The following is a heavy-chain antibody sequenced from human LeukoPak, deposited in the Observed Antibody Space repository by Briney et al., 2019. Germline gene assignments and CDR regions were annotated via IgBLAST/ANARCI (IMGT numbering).Heavy chain of an antibody. J-gene: IGHJ6*03. D-gene: IGHD3-10*01. Sequence: ASVKVSCKASGYTFTGYYMHWVRQAPGQGLEWMGWIVPISGGTHYAQKFQGRVTMTRDTSISTVYMELSSLRSDDTAVYSCARDGTMVRGVIHYYYYYMDVWGKGTTVTVSS. CDR3: ARDGTMVRGVIHYYYYYMDV. V-gene: IGHV1-2*02. CDR1: GYTFTGYY. CDR2: IVPISGGT.